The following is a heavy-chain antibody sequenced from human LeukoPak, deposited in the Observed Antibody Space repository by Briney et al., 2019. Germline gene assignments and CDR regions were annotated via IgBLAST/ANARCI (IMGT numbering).Heavy chain of an antibody. D-gene: IGHD2-15*01. CDR1: GFTFSSYE. Sequence: GGSLRLSCAASGFTFSSYEMNWVRQAPGKGLEWVSYISSSGSTIYYADSVKGRFTISRDNAKNSMFLQMNSLRAEDTAVYYCARVLRYCSGGNCYSGGLGYMDVWGKGTTVTISS. J-gene: IGHJ6*03. CDR3: ARVLRYCSGGNCYSGGLGYMDV. V-gene: IGHV3-48*03. CDR2: ISSSGSTI.